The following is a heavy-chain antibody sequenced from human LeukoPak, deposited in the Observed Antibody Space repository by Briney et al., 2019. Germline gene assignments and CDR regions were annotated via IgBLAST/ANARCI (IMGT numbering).Heavy chain of an antibody. CDR3: ARGPNSSGIFDY. CDR2: IYYSGST. V-gene: IGHV4-59*01. CDR1: GGSFSGYY. Sequence: SETLSLTCAVYGGSFSGYYWSWIRQPPGKGLEWIGYIYYSGSTNYNPSLKSRVTISVDTSKNQFSLKLSSVTAADTAVYYCARGPNSSGIFDYWGQGTLVTVSS. J-gene: IGHJ4*02. D-gene: IGHD6-19*01.